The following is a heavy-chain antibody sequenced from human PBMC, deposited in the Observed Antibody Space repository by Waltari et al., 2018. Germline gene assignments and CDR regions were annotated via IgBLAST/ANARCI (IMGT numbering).Heavy chain of an antibody. CDR1: GGSISSYY. CDR2: IYYSGST. Sequence: QVQLQESGPGLVKPSETLSLTCTVSGGSISSYYWSWIRQPPGKGLEWIGYIYYSGSTNYNPSLKSRVTISVDTSKNQFSLKLSSVTAADTAVYYCARARIPSLGELSLKYDYWGQGTLVTVSS. CDR3: ARARIPSLGELSLKYDY. J-gene: IGHJ4*02. D-gene: IGHD3-16*02. V-gene: IGHV4-59*01.